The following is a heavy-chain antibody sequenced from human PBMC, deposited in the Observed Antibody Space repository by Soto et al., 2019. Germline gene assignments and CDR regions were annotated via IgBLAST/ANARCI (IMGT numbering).Heavy chain of an antibody. J-gene: IGHJ6*02. Sequence: GGSLRLSCAAPGFTFSNYAMHWVRQAPGKGLEWVAVIAYDGSTKYYADSVKGRFTISRDNSKNTLYLQMNSPRAEDTSVYYCAKAGGRGGSGNYKTYALDGWGQGTAVTVSS. CDR3: AKAGGRGGSGNYKTYALDG. CDR1: GFTFSNYA. V-gene: IGHV3-30*18. D-gene: IGHD3-10*01. CDR2: IAYDGSTK.